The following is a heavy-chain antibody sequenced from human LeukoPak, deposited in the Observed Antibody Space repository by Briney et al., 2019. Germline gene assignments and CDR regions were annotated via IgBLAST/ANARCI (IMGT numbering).Heavy chain of an antibody. D-gene: IGHD2-8*01. V-gene: IGHV4-30-4*07. CDR3: ARGCRDHPSYYYYMDV. CDR1: GGSISSGGYS. CDR2: IYYSGST. Sequence: SQTLSLTCAVSGGSISSGGYSWSWIRQPPGKGLEWIGYIYYSGSTYYNPSLKSRVTISVDTSKNQFSLKLSSVTAADTAVYYCARGCRDHPSYYYYMDVWGKGTTVTVSS. J-gene: IGHJ6*03.